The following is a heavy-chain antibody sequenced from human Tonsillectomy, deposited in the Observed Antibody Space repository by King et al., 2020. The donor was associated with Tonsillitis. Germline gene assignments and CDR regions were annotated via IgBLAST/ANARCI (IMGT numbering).Heavy chain of an antibody. CDR2: ISYDRSNK. J-gene: IGHJ6*02. D-gene: IGHD6-19*01. Sequence: VQLVESGGGVVQPGRSLRLSCAASGFTFSSYGMHWVRQAPGKGLEWVAVISYDRSNKYYADSVKGRFTISRDNSNNTLHLQMNSLGAEDTAVYYCVKGGDSSGWYWEWGYYYGMDVWGQGTTVTVSS. CDR1: GFTFSSYG. V-gene: IGHV3-30*18. CDR3: VKGGDSSGWYWEWGYYYGMDV.